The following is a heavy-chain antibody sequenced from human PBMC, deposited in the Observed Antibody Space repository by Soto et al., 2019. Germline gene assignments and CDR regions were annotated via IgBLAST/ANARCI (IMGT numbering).Heavy chain of an antibody. Sequence: GVSVKVSCKASGYTFTSYGISWVRQAPGQGLEWMGWISAYNGNTNYAQKLQGRVTMTTDTSTSTAYMELRSLRSDDTAVYYCARYYDFWSGYSFGQPPRHFDYWGQGTLVTVSS. J-gene: IGHJ4*02. CDR2: ISAYNGNT. CDR3: ARYYDFWSGYSFGQPPRHFDY. V-gene: IGHV1-18*01. D-gene: IGHD3-3*01. CDR1: GYTFTSYG.